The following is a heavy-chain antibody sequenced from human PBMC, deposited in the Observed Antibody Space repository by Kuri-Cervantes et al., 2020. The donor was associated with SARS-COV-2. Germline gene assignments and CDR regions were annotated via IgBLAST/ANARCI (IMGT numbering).Heavy chain of an antibody. V-gene: IGHV3-74*01. CDR2: INGDGSNT. CDR3: ARDGGPREQQLGV. Sequence: GESLKISCAASGFTFSSYAMSWVRQAPGKGLVWVSRINGDGSNTNYADFVKGRFTISRDNAKNTLYLQMNSLSAEDTAVYYCARDGGPREQQLGVWGKGTTVTVSS. J-gene: IGHJ6*04. CDR1: GFTFSSYA. D-gene: IGHD6-13*01.